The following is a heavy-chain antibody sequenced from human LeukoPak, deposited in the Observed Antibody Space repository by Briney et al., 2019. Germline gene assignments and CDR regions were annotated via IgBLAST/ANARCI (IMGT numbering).Heavy chain of an antibody. V-gene: IGHV3-23*01. Sequence: GGSLRLSCAASGFSFSTYAMNWVRQAPGKGLEWVSTISSSGDSTYYADSVKGRFTISRDNSKKTLYLEVNSLRAEDTAVYYCAKDPGYYYDSSGQYDYRFFDYWGQGTLVTVSS. CDR1: GFSFSTYA. CDR3: AKDPGYYYDSSGQYDYRFFDY. J-gene: IGHJ4*02. D-gene: IGHD3-22*01. CDR2: ISSSGDST.